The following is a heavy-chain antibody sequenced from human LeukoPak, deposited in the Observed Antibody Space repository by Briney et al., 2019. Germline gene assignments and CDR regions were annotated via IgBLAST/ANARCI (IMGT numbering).Heavy chain of an antibody. J-gene: IGHJ4*02. CDR2: MNPNSGNT. V-gene: IGHV1-8*01. CDR1: GYTFTSYD. D-gene: IGHD1-7*01. Sequence: ASVKVSCKASGYTFTSYDINWVRQATGQGLEWMGWMNPNSGNTNYAQKLQGRVTMTTDTSTSTAYMELRSLRSDDTAVYYCARGANWNYQYYFDYWGQGTLVTVSS. CDR3: ARGANWNYQYYFDY.